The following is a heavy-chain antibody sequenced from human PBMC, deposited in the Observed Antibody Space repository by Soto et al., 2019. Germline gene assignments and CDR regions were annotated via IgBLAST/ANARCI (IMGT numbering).Heavy chain of an antibody. V-gene: IGHV3-15*07. CDR1: GFTFSYAW. CDR2: IKSKSDGGTT. J-gene: IGHJ6*02. Sequence: EVQLVESGGDLVKPGGSLRLSCAASGFTFSYAWMNWVRQAPGKGLEWVGRIKSKSDGGTTDYAAPVKGRFTISRDDSKNTLSMQMNSLKTEDTAVYYCATRVDSSSSPYYYYGMDVWGQGTTVTVSS. CDR3: ATRVDSSSSPYYYYGMDV. D-gene: IGHD6-6*01.